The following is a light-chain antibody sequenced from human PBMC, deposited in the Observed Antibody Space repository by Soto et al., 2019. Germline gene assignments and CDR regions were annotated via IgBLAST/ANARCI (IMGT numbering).Light chain of an antibody. J-gene: IGLJ2*01. Sequence: QSALTQPPSASGSPGQSVTLSCTGTSSDVGSYNLVSWHQQHPGKAPKVMIYGVSQRPSGVPDRFSGSKSGNTASLTVSGLQGEDEADYYCSSYAGSSVVFGVGTKLTVL. CDR3: SSYAGSSVV. V-gene: IGLV2-8*01. CDR1: SSDVGSYNL. CDR2: GVS.